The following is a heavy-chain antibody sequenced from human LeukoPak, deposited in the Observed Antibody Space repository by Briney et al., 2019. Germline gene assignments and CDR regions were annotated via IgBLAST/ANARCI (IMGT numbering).Heavy chain of an antibody. CDR3: ARKGTVSGLDY. V-gene: IGHV4-39*01. Sequence: SETLSLTCTVSGGSISTNNYYWGWIRQPPGKGLEWIGTIYYSGSTYYNPSLKSRVTISVDTSKNQFSLKLSSVTAADTAVYFCARKGTVSGLDYWGQGTLVTVSS. J-gene: IGHJ4*02. D-gene: IGHD6-19*01. CDR2: IYYSGST. CDR1: GGSISTNNYY.